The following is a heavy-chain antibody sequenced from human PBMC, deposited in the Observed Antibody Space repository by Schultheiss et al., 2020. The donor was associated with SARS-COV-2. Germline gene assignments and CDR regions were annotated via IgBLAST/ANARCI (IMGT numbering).Heavy chain of an antibody. CDR1: GFTVSSNY. D-gene: IGHD2-2*02. V-gene: IGHV4-34*01. CDR2: INHSGST. J-gene: IGHJ5*02. Sequence: ESLKISCAASGFTVSSNYMSWVRQAPGKGLEWIGEINHSGSTNYNPSLKSRVTISVDTSKNQFSLKLSSVTAADTAVYYCARATPGSGVVVPAAIDGGGWFDPWGQGTLVTVSS. CDR3: ARATPGSGVVVPAAIDGGGWFDP.